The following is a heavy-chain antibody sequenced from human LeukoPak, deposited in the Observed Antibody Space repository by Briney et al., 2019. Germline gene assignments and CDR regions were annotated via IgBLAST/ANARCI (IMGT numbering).Heavy chain of an antibody. D-gene: IGHD3-10*01. Sequence: GGSLRLSCAASGFSFSSYGMHWVRQAPGKGLEWVAVIWYDGSDKYYAETVKGRFTISRDNDKNSLYLQMNSLRDEDTAVYYCARAYYYDSKNYYNPTSSFDYWGQGTLVTVAS. CDR3: ARAYYYDSKNYYNPTSSFDY. V-gene: IGHV3-33*01. CDR1: GFSFSSYG. J-gene: IGHJ4*02. CDR2: IWYDGSDK.